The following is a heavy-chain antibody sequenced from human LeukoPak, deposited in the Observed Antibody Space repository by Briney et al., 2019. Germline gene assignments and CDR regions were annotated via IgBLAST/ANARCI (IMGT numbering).Heavy chain of an antibody. J-gene: IGHJ4*02. V-gene: IGHV1-18*01. Sequence: ASVKVSCKASGYTFTSYGFSWVRQAPGQGLEWMGWISPYNGNTNSAQELQGRLTMTTNTSTSTAYMELRSLRSDDTAVYYCASPTTPHRVPFDYWGQGTLVTVSS. D-gene: IGHD4-17*01. CDR1: GYTFTSYG. CDR2: ISPYNGNT. CDR3: ASPTTPHRVPFDY.